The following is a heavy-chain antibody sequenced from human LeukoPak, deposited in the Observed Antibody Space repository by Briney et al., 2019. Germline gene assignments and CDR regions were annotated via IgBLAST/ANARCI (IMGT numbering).Heavy chain of an antibody. CDR1: GGSISSSSYY. CDR2: IYYSGST. Sequence: PSETLSLTCTVSGGSISSSSYYWGWIRQPPGKGLEWIGNIYYSGSTYYNPSLKSRVTISLDTSKNQFSLKLSSVTAADTAVYYCARRVELRTMVRGVLNWFDPWGQGTLVTVSS. D-gene: IGHD3-10*01. CDR3: ARRVELRTMVRGVLNWFDP. V-gene: IGHV4-39*07. J-gene: IGHJ5*02.